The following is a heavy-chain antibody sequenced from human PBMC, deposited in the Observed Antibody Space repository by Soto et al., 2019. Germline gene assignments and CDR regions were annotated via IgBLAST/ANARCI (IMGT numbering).Heavy chain of an antibody. CDR2: IKSKIHGETT. D-gene: IGHD3-16*01. Sequence: GGSLRLSCAASGFNFNNAWMNWVRQAPGKGLEWVGRIKSKIHGETTDYAAPVKGRFIISRDDSINTLYLQMNSLTAEDTAVYYCTTDDLRYMITFGWWGQGTLVTVSS. CDR1: GFNFNNAW. CDR3: TTDDLRYMITFGW. J-gene: IGHJ4*01. V-gene: IGHV3-15*07.